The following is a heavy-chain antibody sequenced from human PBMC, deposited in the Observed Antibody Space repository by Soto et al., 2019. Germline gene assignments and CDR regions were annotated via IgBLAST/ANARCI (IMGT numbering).Heavy chain of an antibody. V-gene: IGHV3-23*01. CDR1: GFTFSSYA. D-gene: IGHD3-22*01. CDR3: AKDAPYSLIVVVISLFDY. Sequence: EVQLLESGGGLVQPGGSLRLSCAASGFTFSSYAMSWVRQAPGKGLEWVSAISGSGVSTYYADSVKGRFTISRDNSTNTLYLQMNSLSAEDTAVYYCAKDAPYSLIVVVISLFDYWGQGTLVTVSS. J-gene: IGHJ4*02. CDR2: ISGSGVST.